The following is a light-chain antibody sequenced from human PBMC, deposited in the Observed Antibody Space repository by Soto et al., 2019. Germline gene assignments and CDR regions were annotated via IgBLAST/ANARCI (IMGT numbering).Light chain of an antibody. Sequence: EIILTQSPGILSLSPGERATLSCRASQSISSSYIAWYQQRPGQAPRPLIYGASNRATGIPDRFSASGSKTDFTLTISRLEPEDFAVYYWQQYGSSPPYTFGQGTKLEIK. J-gene: IGKJ2*01. CDR1: QSISSSY. V-gene: IGKV3-20*01. CDR3: QQYGSSPPYT. CDR2: GAS.